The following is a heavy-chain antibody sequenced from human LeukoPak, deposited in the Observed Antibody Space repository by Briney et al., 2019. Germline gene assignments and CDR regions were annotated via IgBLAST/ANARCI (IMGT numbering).Heavy chain of an antibody. D-gene: IGHD6-19*01. CDR3: ARDSRVSVAGTSYYYYYGMDV. Sequence: PSETLSLTCTVSGGSISSSYWSWIRQPPGKGLEWIGYMYHSGRNSYNNSLQSRVTISVDTSKNQFSLMLSSVTAADTAVYYCARDSRVSVAGTSYYYYYGMDVWGQGTTVTVSS. J-gene: IGHJ6*02. V-gene: IGHV4-59*01. CDR1: GGSISSSY. CDR2: MYHSGRN.